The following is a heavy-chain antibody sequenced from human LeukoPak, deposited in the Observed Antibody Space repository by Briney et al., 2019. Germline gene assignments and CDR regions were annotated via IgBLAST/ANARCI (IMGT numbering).Heavy chain of an antibody. V-gene: IGHV4-34*01. Sequence: SETLSLTCAVYGASFNNYYWSWIRQPPGKGLEWIGEINHGGSTNYNLSLKSRVTTSADTSNNQFSLKLSSVTAADTAVYYCARVQAAGDGYYFDFWGRGTLVTVSS. CDR3: ARVQAAGDGYYFDF. CDR1: GASFNNYY. CDR2: INHGGST. D-gene: IGHD7-27*01. J-gene: IGHJ4*02.